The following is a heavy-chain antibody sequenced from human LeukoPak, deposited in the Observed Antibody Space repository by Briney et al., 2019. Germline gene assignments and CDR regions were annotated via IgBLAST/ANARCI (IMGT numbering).Heavy chain of an antibody. CDR2: ISSSSSYI. CDR3: ARDRNVVDFDY. D-gene: IGHD2-2*01. Sequence: GGPLRLSCAASGFTFSSYSMNWVRQAPGKGLEWVSSISSSSSYIYYADSVKGRFTISRDNAKNSLYLQMNSLRAEDTAVHYCARDRNVVDFDYWGQGTLVTVSS. J-gene: IGHJ4*02. V-gene: IGHV3-21*01. CDR1: GFTFSSYS.